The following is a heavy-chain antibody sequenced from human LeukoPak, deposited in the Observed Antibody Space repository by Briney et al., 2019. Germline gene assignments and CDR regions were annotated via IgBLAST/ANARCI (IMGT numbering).Heavy chain of an antibody. D-gene: IGHD6-13*01. CDR3: AKGAYSSIHD. J-gene: IGHJ4*02. CDR2: ISWNSGSI. CDR1: GFTFDDYA. Sequence: GGSLRLSCAASGFTFDDYAMHWVRQAPGKGLEWVSGISWNSGSIGYADSVKGRFTISRDNAKNSLYLLMNSLRAEDTALYYCAKGAYSSIHDWGQGTLVTVSS. V-gene: IGHV3-9*01.